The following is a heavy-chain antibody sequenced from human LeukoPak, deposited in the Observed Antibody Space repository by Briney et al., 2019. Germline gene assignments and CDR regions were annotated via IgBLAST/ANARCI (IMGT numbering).Heavy chain of an antibody. V-gene: IGHV1-69*04. J-gene: IGHJ4*02. CDR2: IIPILGIA. D-gene: IGHD2-15*01. Sequence: ASVKVSCKASGGTFSSYAISWVRQAPGQGLEWMGRIIPILGIANYAQKFQGRVTITADKSTSTAYMELSSLRSEDTAVYYCARDRRGYCSGGSCYRPDYWGQGTLVTVSS. CDR3: ARDRRGYCSGGSCYRPDY. CDR1: GGTFSSYA.